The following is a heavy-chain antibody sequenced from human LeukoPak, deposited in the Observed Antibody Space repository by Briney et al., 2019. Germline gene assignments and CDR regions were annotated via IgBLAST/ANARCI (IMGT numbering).Heavy chain of an antibody. CDR2: IYYSGST. Sequence: SETLSLTCTVSGGSISSSSYYWGWIRQPPGKGLEWIGYIYYSGSTYYNPSLKSRVTISVDTSKNQFSLKLSSVTAADTAVYYCAREQGGNPHFDYWGQGTLVTVSS. V-gene: IGHV4-30-4*08. CDR3: AREQGGNPHFDY. D-gene: IGHD4-23*01. J-gene: IGHJ4*02. CDR1: GGSISSSSYY.